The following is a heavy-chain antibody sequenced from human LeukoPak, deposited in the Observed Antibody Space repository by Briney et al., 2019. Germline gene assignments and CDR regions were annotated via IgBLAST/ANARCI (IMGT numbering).Heavy chain of an antibody. Sequence: SVKVSCKASGGTFSSYAISWVRQAPGQGLEWMGGIIPIFGTANCAQKFQGRVTITTDESTSTAYMELSSLRSEDTAVYYCASTPYDFWSGRGAFDIWGQGTMVTVSS. CDR3: ASTPYDFWSGRGAFDI. CDR1: GGTFSSYA. D-gene: IGHD3-3*01. V-gene: IGHV1-69*05. J-gene: IGHJ3*02. CDR2: IIPIFGTA.